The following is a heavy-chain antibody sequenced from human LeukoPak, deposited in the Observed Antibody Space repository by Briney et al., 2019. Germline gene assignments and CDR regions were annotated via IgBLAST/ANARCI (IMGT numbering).Heavy chain of an antibody. J-gene: IGHJ4*02. D-gene: IGHD2-15*01. CDR3: TRQECSGGSCSYVDF. V-gene: IGHV3-73*01. CDR1: GFDFSGFY. CDR2: IRNKPNSYTT. Sequence: GGSLRLSCAASGFDFSGFYVRWVRQASGRGLEWVGLIRNKPNSYTTVYAASVKGRFTISRDDSKNTAYLQMNSLKAEDTAVYYCTRQECSGGSCSYVDFWGQGTLVTVSS.